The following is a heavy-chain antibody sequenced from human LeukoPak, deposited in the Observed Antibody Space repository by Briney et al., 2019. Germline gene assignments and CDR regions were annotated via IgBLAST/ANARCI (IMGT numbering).Heavy chain of an antibody. J-gene: IGHJ4*02. CDR1: GYTFTNYD. V-gene: IGHV1-8*01. CDR2: MNPTSGKS. CDR3: ARFRPDENHGDYAFDY. D-gene: IGHD4-17*01. Sequence: GPVKVSCKASGYTFTNYDINWVRQTTGQGLEWIGWMNPTSGKSGYAQELQGRVTMTRDTSTSTAYMELSSLTSEDTALYYCARFRPDENHGDYAFDYWGQGTLVTVSS.